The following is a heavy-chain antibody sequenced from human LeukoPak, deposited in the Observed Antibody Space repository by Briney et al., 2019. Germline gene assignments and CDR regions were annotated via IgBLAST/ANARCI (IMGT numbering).Heavy chain of an antibody. Sequence: GGSLKISCWDSGSSFTSYWIGWVRQMPGKGLEGMGIIYPGYSDIRYSPSFQGQVTIPADKSISTAYLQWSSLRASDTAIYYCARHLLTPGGSYYFDFWGQGTLVTVSS. CDR3: ARHLLTPGGSYYFDF. CDR1: GSSFTSYW. CDR2: IYPGYSDI. V-gene: IGHV5-51*01. D-gene: IGHD1-26*01. J-gene: IGHJ4*02.